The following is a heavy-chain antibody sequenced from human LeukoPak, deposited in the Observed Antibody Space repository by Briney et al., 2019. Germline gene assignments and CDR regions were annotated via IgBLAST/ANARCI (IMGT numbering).Heavy chain of an antibody. CDR1: GFTFSSYG. D-gene: IGHD2-15*01. V-gene: IGHV3-7*01. CDR3: ARDSGGPDY. Sequence: GGSLRLSCAASGFTFSSYGMSWVRQAPGKGLEWVAYIKQDVTEKYYVDSVKGRFSISRDNAKNSLYLQMNSLRAEDTAVYYCARDSGGPDYWGQGTLITVSS. CDR2: IKQDVTEK. J-gene: IGHJ4*02.